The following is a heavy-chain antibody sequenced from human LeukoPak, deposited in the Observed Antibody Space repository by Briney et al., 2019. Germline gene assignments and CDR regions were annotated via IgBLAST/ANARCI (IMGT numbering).Heavy chain of an antibody. V-gene: IGHV1-18*01. CDR3: ARLCSSTSCSHDY. Sequence: ASVKVSCKASGYTFTNSGISWVRQAPGQGLEWMGWISAYNGNTNYAQKLQGRVTMTTDTSTSTAYMELRSLRSDNTAVYYCARLCSSTSCSHDYWGQGTLVTVSS. J-gene: IGHJ4*02. D-gene: IGHD2-2*01. CDR1: GYTFTNSG. CDR2: ISAYNGNT.